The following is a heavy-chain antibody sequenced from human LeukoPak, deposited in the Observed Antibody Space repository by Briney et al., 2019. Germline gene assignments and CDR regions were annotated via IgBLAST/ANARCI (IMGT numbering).Heavy chain of an antibody. J-gene: IGHJ4*02. Sequence: EASVKVSCKASGYTFTKYAFHWVRQAPGLSLEWMGWINAANGDTEYSQKFQGRVTITRDTSANTTYMELSSLRSEDTAVYYCARHEDYWGQGTLVTVSS. CDR3: ARHEDY. V-gene: IGHV1-3*01. CDR1: GYTFTKYA. CDR2: INAANGDT.